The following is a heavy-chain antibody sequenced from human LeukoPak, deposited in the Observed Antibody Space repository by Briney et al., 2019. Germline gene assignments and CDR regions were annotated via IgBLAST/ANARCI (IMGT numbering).Heavy chain of an antibody. V-gene: IGHV3-48*03. Sequence: GGSLRLSCAVSAFTFSAYEINWVRQAPGKGLEWVSYISSSGDTIYYADSVKGRFTISRDNAKNFLYLQMSSLRAEDTAVYYCARDRLLHFWGQGTLVTVSS. J-gene: IGHJ4*02. CDR2: ISSSGDTI. CDR1: AFTFSAYE. CDR3: ARDRLLHF.